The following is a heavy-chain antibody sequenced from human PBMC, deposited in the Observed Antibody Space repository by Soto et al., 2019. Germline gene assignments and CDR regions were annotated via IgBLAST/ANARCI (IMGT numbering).Heavy chain of an antibody. D-gene: IGHD2-2*01. CDR1: GFTFRSCA. J-gene: IGHJ4*02. V-gene: IGHV3-23*01. CDR3: AKAPFDIAARPAPIDY. Sequence: GGSLRLSCATSGFTFRSCAMTWARQAPGRGLEWVSTISASGTGTFYADSVKGRFTISRDDSNSVSLQMNDLRVEDSAVYYCAKAPFDIAARPAPIDYWGQGTLVTVSS. CDR2: ISASGTGT.